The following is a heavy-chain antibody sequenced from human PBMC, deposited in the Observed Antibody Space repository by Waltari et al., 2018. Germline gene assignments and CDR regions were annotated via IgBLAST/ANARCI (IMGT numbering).Heavy chain of an antibody. J-gene: IGHJ4*02. Sequence: DVQLVESGGGLVQPGGSLSLSWSASGLTLTDFALNWIRQAPGKGPEWLSYIRGGFSNIIHYAQSVKGRFTISRDDAKNSLYLQMSNLRVDDTAIYYCARDHLWAVDYWGQGTVVTVSS. V-gene: IGHV3-48*01. CDR3: ARDHLWAVDY. D-gene: IGHD2-21*01. CDR2: IRGGFSNII. CDR1: GLTLTDFA.